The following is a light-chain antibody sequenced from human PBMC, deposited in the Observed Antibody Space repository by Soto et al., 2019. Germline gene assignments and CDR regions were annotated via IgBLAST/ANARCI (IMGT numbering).Light chain of an antibody. V-gene: IGKV1-9*01. Sequence: IQLTQSPSSPCASVGGRVTITCRASQDISSYLAWYQQKPGKAPNLLIYAASTLQSGVPSRFSASGVGTDFTLTISSLQAEDFATYYCQQVRSYPSTFGGGTKVDIK. CDR2: AAS. CDR1: QDISSY. J-gene: IGKJ4*01. CDR3: QQVRSYPST.